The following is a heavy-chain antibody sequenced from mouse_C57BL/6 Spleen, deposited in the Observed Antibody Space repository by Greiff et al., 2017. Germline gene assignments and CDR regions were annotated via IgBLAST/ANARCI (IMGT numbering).Heavy chain of an antibody. CDR2: INPNNGGT. Sequence: EVQLQQSGPELVKPGASVKISCKASGYTFTDYYMNWVKQSHGKSLEWIGDINPNNGGTSYNQKFKGKATLTVDKSSSTAYMELRSLTSEDSAVYYCAREDRSAWFAYWGQGTLVTVSA. J-gene: IGHJ3*01. V-gene: IGHV1-26*01. CDR1: GYTFTDYY. CDR3: AREDRSAWFAY.